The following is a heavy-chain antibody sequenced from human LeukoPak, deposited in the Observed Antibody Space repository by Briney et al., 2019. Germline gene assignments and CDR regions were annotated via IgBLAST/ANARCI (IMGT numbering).Heavy chain of an antibody. V-gene: IGHV3-23*01. D-gene: IGHD6-19*01. CDR2: ISGSGGST. CDR3: AKDRWVAGDTDLDY. Sequence: GGSLRLSCAASEFTFSSYAMSWVRQAPGKGLEWVSVISGSGGSTYYADSVKGRFTVSRDNTKNSLYLQMNSLRAEDTAVYYCAKDRWVAGDTDLDYWGQGTLVTVSS. J-gene: IGHJ4*02. CDR1: EFTFSSYA.